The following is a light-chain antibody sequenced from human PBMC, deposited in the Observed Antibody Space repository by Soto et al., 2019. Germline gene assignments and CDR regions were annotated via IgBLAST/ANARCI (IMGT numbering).Light chain of an antibody. CDR1: QAISTW. CDR3: QQANSFPRT. Sequence: DIQMTQSPSSVSASVGDRVTITCRASQAISTWLAWYQQNPGKAPKLLIYAASNLQTGVPSRFSGSASVTDFTLTISSLQPEDFATYYCQQANSFPRTFGQGTKVEI. V-gene: IGKV1D-12*01. J-gene: IGKJ1*01. CDR2: AAS.